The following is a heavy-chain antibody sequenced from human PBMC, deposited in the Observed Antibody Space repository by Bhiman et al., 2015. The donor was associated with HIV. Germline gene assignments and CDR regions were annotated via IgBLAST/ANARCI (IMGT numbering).Heavy chain of an antibody. CDR1: GFSFSTYE. J-gene: IGHJ6*02. CDR2: ISSDGTTT. CDR3: ARDQAREVNGMDV. Sequence: EVQLVESGGGLVQPGGSLRLSCAASGFSFSTYEMNWVRQAPGKGLEWVSYISSDGTTTYYAASVKGRFTISRDNAKNSLYLQMNSLRAEDTGVYNCARDQAREVNGMDVWGQGTTVTVSS. D-gene: IGHD3-10*01. V-gene: IGHV3-48*03.